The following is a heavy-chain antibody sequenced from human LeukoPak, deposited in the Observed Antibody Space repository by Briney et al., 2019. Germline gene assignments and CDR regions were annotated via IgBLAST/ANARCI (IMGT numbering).Heavy chain of an antibody. CDR2: IYISGST. Sequence: PSETLSLTCTVSGASINSHYWSWIRQPAGKGLEWIGRIYISGSTNYNSSLQSRVTMSVDTSKNQFSLKPSSVTAADTAVYYCARALNPLPGTYYFDYWGQGTPVTVSS. J-gene: IGHJ4*02. D-gene: IGHD2-15*01. V-gene: IGHV4-4*07. CDR1: GASINSHY. CDR3: ARALNPLPGTYYFDY.